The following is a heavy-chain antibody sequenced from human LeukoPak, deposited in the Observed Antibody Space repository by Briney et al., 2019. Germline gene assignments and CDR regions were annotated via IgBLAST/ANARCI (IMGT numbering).Heavy chain of an antibody. J-gene: IGHJ5*02. CDR2: IYTSGST. CDR1: GGSISSYY. D-gene: IGHD3-3*01. Sequence: PSETLSLTCTVSGGSISSYYWSWIRQPAGKGLEWIGRIYTSGSTNYNPSLKSRVTMSVDTSKNQFSLKLSSVTAADTAGYYCAKEGNDFWRKGDWFDPWGQGTLVTVSS. V-gene: IGHV4-4*07. CDR3: AKEGNDFWRKGDWFDP.